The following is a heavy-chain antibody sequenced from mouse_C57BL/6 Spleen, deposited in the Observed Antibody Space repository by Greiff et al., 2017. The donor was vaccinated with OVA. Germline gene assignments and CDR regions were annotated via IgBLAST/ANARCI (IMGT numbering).Heavy chain of an antibody. D-gene: IGHD1-1*01. Sequence: VQLKQSGAELVKPGASVKLSCTASGFNIKDYYMHWVKQRTEQGLEWIGRIDPEDGETKYAPKFQGKATITADTSSNTAYLQLSSLTSEDTAVYYCAITTVVAKYYFDYWGQGTTLTVSS. J-gene: IGHJ2*01. V-gene: IGHV14-2*01. CDR2: IDPEDGET. CDR3: AITTVVAKYYFDY. CDR1: GFNIKDYY.